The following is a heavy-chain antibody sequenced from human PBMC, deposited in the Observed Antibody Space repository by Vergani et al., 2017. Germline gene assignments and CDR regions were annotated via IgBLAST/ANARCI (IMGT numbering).Heavy chain of an antibody. D-gene: IGHD3-22*01. V-gene: IGHV1-69*02. CDR3: ARTPPYYYDSSGYLGWYFDL. CDR1: GGTFSSYT. CDR2: IIPILGIA. Sequence: QVQLVQSGAEVKKPGSSVKVSCKASGGTFSSYTISWVRQAPGQGLEWVGRIIPILGIANHAQKFQGRVTVTADKPTSTAYMELSSLRSEDTIVYYCARTPPYYYDSSGYLGWYFDLWGRGTLVTVSS. J-gene: IGHJ2*01.